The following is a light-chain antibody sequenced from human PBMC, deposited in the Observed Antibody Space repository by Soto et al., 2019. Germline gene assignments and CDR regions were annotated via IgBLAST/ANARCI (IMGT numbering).Light chain of an antibody. CDR2: GAS. V-gene: IGKV3-15*01. CDR3: QQYNNGPPWT. CDR1: QSVSSN. J-gene: IGKJ1*01. Sequence: EIVMTQSPATLSVSTGERATLPCRASQSVSSNLAWYQQKPGQAPRLLIYGASTRATGIPARFSGSGSGTEFTLTISSLQSEDFAVYYCQQYNNGPPWTFGQGTKVDI.